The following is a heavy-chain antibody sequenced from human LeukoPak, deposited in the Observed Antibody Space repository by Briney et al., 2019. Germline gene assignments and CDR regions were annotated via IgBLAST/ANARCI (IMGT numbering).Heavy chain of an antibody. J-gene: IGHJ4*02. D-gene: IGHD5-12*01. CDR1: GYTFTGYY. Sequence: GASVKVSCKASGYTFTGYYMHWVRQAPGQGFEWMGWINPNSGGTNYAQKFQGRVTMTRDTSISTAYMELSRLRSDDTAVYYCARGSWLWTVVLMTFDYWGQGTLVTVSS. CDR3: ARGSWLWTVVLMTFDY. V-gene: IGHV1-2*02. CDR2: INPNSGGT.